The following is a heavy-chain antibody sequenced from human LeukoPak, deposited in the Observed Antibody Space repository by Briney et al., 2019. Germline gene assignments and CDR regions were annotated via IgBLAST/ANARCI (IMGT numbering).Heavy chain of an antibody. CDR3: ARMYYDILAGYSFDY. Sequence: SETLSLTCTVSGGSISSDYWSWIRQPPGKGLEWIGYIYYSGSTNYNPSLKSRVTISVDTPKNQFSLKLSSVTAADTAVCYCARMYYDILAGYSFDYWGQGTLVTVSS. CDR1: GGSISSDY. J-gene: IGHJ4*02. V-gene: IGHV4-59*01. CDR2: IYYSGST. D-gene: IGHD3-9*01.